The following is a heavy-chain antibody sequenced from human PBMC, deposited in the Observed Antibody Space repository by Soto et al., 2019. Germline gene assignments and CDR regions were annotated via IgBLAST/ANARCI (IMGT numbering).Heavy chain of an antibody. D-gene: IGHD3-3*01. J-gene: IGHJ5*02. V-gene: IGHV4-34*01. Sequence: QVQLQQWGAGLLKPSETLSLTCAVYGGSFSGYYWSWIRQPPGKGLEWIGEINHSGSTNYNPSLKIRVTISVDTSKNQFSLKLSSVTAADTAVYYCARCTIFGVVIPTRWFDPWGQGTLVTVSS. CDR3: ARCTIFGVVIPTRWFDP. CDR1: GGSFSGYY. CDR2: INHSGST.